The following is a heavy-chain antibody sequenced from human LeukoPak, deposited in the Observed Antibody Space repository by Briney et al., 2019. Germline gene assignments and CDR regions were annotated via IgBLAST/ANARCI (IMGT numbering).Heavy chain of an antibody. Sequence: GSLRLSCAASGFTFSSYAMSWVRQAPGKGLEWIGEISHSGSTNYNPSLKSRVTISVDTSKSQFSLRLSSLTAADTAMYYCARGDPMAGRSIDYWGQGTLVTVSS. CDR1: GFTFSSYA. V-gene: IGHV4-34*01. CDR2: ISHSGST. D-gene: IGHD5-24*01. J-gene: IGHJ4*02. CDR3: ARGDPMAGRSIDY.